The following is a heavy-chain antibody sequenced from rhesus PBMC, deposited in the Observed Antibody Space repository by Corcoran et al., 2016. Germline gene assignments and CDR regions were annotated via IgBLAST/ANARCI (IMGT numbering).Heavy chain of an antibody. CDR1: GGSISSSY. Sequence: QLQLQESGPGLVKPSETLSVTCAVSGGSISSSYWSWIRQAPGKGMELIRYIYGSVSSTNYNPSLKSRVTISTDTSKNQFSLKLSSVTAADTAVYYCARTYYSGSYYPRSFDYWGQGVLVTVSS. V-gene: IGHV4-169*01. D-gene: IGHD3-16*01. CDR3: ARTYYSGSYYPRSFDY. J-gene: IGHJ4*01. CDR2: IYGSVSST.